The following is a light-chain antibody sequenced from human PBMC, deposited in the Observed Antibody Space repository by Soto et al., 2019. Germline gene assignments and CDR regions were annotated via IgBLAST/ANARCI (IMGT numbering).Light chain of an antibody. V-gene: IGKV3-11*01. J-gene: IGKJ5*01. CDR3: QQRQYWPPIT. CDR1: LNFNSY. Sequence: VLTQSPATLSLSPGERATLSCRASLNFNSYLAWYQQKPGQAPRLLIYDASNRAAGIPARFSGSGSGTDFTLTISSLEPEDFAIYYCQQRQYWPPITFGQGTHWRL. CDR2: DAS.